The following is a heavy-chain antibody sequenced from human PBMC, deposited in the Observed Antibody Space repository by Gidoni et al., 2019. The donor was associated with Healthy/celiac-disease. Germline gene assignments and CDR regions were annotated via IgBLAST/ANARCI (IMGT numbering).Heavy chain of an antibody. CDR1: GFMFSSFG. CDR3: AKDISGDYVYDYGMDV. J-gene: IGHJ6*02. D-gene: IGHD4-17*01. Sequence: QVQLVESGGGVVQPGRSLRLSCAASGFMFSSFGLHWVRQAPGKGLEWVAVISYDGSNKYYADSVKGRFTISRDNSKNTLYLQMNSLRAEDTAVYYCAKDISGDYVYDYGMDVWGQGTTVTVSS. CDR2: ISYDGSNK. V-gene: IGHV3-30*18.